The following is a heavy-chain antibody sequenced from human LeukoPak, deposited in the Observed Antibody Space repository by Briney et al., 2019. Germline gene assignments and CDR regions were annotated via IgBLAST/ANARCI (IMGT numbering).Heavy chain of an antibody. Sequence: SETLSLTCTVSGGSISSYYGSWIRQPPGKGLEWIGYIYYSGSTNYNPSLKSRVTMSVDTSKNQFSLKLSSVTAADTAVYYCARDELQWLPPYYYYYGMDVWGQGTTVTVSS. CDR3: ARDELQWLPPYYYYYGMDV. D-gene: IGHD6-19*01. J-gene: IGHJ6*02. V-gene: IGHV4-59*01. CDR1: GGSISSYY. CDR2: IYYSGST.